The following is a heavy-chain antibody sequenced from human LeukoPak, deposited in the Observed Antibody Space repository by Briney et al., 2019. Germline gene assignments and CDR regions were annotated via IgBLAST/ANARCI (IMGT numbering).Heavy chain of an antibody. CDR1: EFTFGDYA. V-gene: IGHV3-49*04. CDR2: IQAKAYGGAT. CDR3: TRAPHPRCSSSGCYLDY. D-gene: IGHD2-2*01. Sequence: PGRSLRLSCATSEFTFGDYAMSWVRQAPGKGLEWVGFIQAKAYGGATKYAASVNGRFSISRDDSQSIANLQMNDLKTEDTAVYYCTRAPHPRCSSSGCYLDYWGQGTLVTVSS. J-gene: IGHJ4*02.